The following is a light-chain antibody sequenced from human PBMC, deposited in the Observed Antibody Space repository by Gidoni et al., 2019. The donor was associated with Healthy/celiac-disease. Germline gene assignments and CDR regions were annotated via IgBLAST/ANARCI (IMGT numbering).Light chain of an antibody. CDR1: QDISNY. V-gene: IGKV1-33*01. J-gene: IGKJ3*01. CDR3: QQYDNLPLT. Sequence: IQMTQSPSSLSASVGDRVTITCQASQDISNYLNWYQQKPGKAPKLLIYDASNLETGVPSRFSGSGSGTEFTFTISSLQPEDIATYYCQQYDNLPLTFXPXTKVDIK. CDR2: DAS.